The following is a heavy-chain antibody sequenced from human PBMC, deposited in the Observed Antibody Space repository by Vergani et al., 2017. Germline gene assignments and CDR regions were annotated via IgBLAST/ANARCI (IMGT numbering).Heavy chain of an antibody. CDR3: ARGSSAAGYSGPDS. CDR2: ILGIGTA. CDR1: GASMSSVGYY. D-gene: IGHD1-26*01. V-gene: IGHV4-61*02. Sequence: QVQLQESGPGLVKPPGTLSLTCAVSGASMSSVGYYWTWIRQSAGKRLEWIGDILGIGTANYNPSFQGQVSMSVATSKNQFSLTLSSVNATDTAVYYCARGSSAAGYSGPDSWGQGTRVTVSS. J-gene: IGHJ4*02.